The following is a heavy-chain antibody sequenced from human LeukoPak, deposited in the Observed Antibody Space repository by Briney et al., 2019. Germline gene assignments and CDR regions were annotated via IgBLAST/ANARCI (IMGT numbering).Heavy chain of an antibody. CDR1: GYTFTSYY. CDR3: ARPCPSSTSSCYDY. CDR2: ISPNTGGT. D-gene: IGHD2-2*01. Sequence: ASVKVSCKASGYTFTSYYMHWVRQAPGQALEWMGWISPNTGGTNYAQKFQDRVTMTRDTSISTAYMELNSLRSDDTAVYYCARPCPSSTSSCYDYWGQGTLVTVSS. J-gene: IGHJ4*02. V-gene: IGHV1-2*02.